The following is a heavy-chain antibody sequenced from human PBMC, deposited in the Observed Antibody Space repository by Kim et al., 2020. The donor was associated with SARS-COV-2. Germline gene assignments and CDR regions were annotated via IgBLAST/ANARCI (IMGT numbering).Heavy chain of an antibody. V-gene: IGHV3-23*01. Sequence: GGSLRLSCAASGFTFGNYAMNWVRLAPGKGLEWVSALTGSGGSTFYADSVKVRFSISRDNFRNTLYLQMNSLRAEDTAVYYCAKGYASGTYY. CDR2: LTGSGGST. J-gene: IGHJ6*01. CDR3: AKGYASGTYY. CDR1: GFTFGNYA. D-gene: IGHD3-10*01.